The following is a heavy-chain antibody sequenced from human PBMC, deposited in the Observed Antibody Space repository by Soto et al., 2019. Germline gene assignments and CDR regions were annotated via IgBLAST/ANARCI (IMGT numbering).Heavy chain of an antibody. CDR3: ARGSLPRPGGGWSAEDY. V-gene: IGHV3-48*02. J-gene: IGHJ4*02. D-gene: IGHD6-6*01. CDR1: GFTFSSNS. CDR2: ISPSSNPI. Sequence: EVQLVESGGGLVQPGGSLRLSCAASGFTFSSNSMNWVRQTRGKGLEWVSYISPSSNPIYYADSVKGRFTISRDNAKNSLYLQMNSRRDEDTAVYYCARGSLPRPGGGWSAEDYWGQGNLVTVSS.